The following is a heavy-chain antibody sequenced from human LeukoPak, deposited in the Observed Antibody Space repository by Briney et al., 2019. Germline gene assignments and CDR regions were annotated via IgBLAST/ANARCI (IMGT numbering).Heavy chain of an antibody. V-gene: IGHV5-51*01. J-gene: IGHJ4*02. CDR3: ARTALRYFDWSPAGGFDY. Sequence: GESLKISCKGSGYSSTSYWIGWVRQMPGKGLEWMGIIYPGDSDTRYSPSFQGQVTISADKSISTAYLQWSSLKASDTAMYYCARTALRYFDWSPAGGFDYWGQGTLVTVSS. CDR2: IYPGDSDT. CDR1: GYSSTSYW. D-gene: IGHD3-9*01.